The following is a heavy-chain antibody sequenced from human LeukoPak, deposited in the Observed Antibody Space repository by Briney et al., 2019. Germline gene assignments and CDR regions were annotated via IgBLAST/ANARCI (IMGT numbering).Heavy chain of an antibody. CDR2: IYYNGNT. CDR3: ARSDCSSTSCWQAWFDP. J-gene: IGHJ5*02. CDR1: GGSISSGGYY. Sequence: PSETLSLTCTVSGGSISSGGYYWSWIRQHPGKGLEWIGSIYYNGNTYYNPSLKSQVTVPVDTSRTQFSLRLSSVTAADTAVYYCARSDCSSTSCWQAWFDPWGQGTLVTVSS. D-gene: IGHD2-2*01. V-gene: IGHV4-31*01.